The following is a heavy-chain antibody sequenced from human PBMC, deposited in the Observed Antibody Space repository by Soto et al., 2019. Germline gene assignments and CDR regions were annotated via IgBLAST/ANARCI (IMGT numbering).Heavy chain of an antibody. D-gene: IGHD4-17*01. CDR1: GGSISSGGYS. V-gene: IGHV4-30-2*01. CDR2: IYHSGST. CDR3: TRGMTTVTTLDY. Sequence: QLQLQESGSGLVKPSQTLSLTCAVSGGSISSGGYSWSWIRQPPGRGLEWIGYIYHSGSTYYNPSLKSRVTISVDRSKKQFSLKLSSVTAADTAVYYWTRGMTTVTTLDYWGQGTLVTVSS. J-gene: IGHJ4*02.